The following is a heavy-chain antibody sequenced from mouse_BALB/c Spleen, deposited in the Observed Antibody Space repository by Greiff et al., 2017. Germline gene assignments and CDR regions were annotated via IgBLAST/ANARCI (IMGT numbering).Heavy chain of an antibody. D-gene: IGHD1-1*01. CDR1: GFAFSSYD. V-gene: IGHV5-12-1*01. CDR2: ISSGGGST. CDR3: ASFYYGSSFAY. J-gene: IGHJ3*01. Sequence: EVQLVESGGGLVKPGGSLKLSCAASGFAFSSYDMSWVRQTPEKRLEWVAYISSGGGSTYYPDTVKGRFTISRDNAKNTLYLQMSSLKSEDTAMYYCASFYYGSSFAYWGQGTLVTVSA.